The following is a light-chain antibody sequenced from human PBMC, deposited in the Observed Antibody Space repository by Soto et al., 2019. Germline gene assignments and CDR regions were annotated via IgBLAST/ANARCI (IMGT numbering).Light chain of an antibody. V-gene: IGLV2-14*01. CDR1: SSDVGDYNY. CDR2: EVS. J-gene: IGLJ1*01. CDR3: SSYTSTNTCV. Sequence: QSALTQPASVSGSPGQSIAISCTGTSSDVGDYNYVSWYQLHPGKAPKLIIFEVSNRPSGVSDRFSGSKSANTASLTISGLQAEDEADYYCSSYTSTNTCVFGTGTKVTVL.